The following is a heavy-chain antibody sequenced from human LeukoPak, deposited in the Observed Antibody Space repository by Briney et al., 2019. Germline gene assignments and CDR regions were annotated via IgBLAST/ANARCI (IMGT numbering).Heavy chain of an antibody. CDR1: GFSFSTYA. Sequence: PGRSLRLSCAASGFSFSTYAMHWVRQAPGKGLEWVAVISYDGSDQHYADSVKGRFTISRDNSKNTLYLQMSSLRAEDTAAYYCAKDHGLCFDYWGQGTLATVSP. J-gene: IGHJ4*02. CDR2: ISYDGSDQ. CDR3: AKDHGLCFDY. V-gene: IGHV3-30*18. D-gene: IGHD2/OR15-2a*01.